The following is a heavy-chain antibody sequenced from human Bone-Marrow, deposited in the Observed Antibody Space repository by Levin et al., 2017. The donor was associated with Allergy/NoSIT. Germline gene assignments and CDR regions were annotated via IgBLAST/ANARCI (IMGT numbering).Heavy chain of an antibody. J-gene: IGHJ4*02. D-gene: IGHD1-20*01. Sequence: ASVKVSCKASGYTFINYGITWLRQAPGQGLEWMGWIFPYNDNKRSAQKFQDRLTLTTDTSTDTAYLELTSLRSNDTAVYYCARDLFANWDEPYYFNYGGQGTLVTVSS. CDR1: GYTFINYG. CDR2: IFPYNDNK. V-gene: IGHV1-18*04. CDR3: ARDLFANWDEPYYFNY.